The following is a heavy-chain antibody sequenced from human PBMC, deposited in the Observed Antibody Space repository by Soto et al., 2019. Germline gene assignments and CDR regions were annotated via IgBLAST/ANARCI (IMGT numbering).Heavy chain of an antibody. Sequence: LRLSCAASGFTFSSYGMHWVRQAPGKGLEWVAVIWYDGSNKYYADSVKGRFTISRDNSKKTSYLYMNSLRADDTAVYYCAKDPRYYDSGGYYDYWGQGALVTVSS. CDR1: GFTFSSYG. CDR2: IWYDGSNK. V-gene: IGHV3-33*06. D-gene: IGHD3-22*01. CDR3: AKDPRYYDSGGYYDY. J-gene: IGHJ4*02.